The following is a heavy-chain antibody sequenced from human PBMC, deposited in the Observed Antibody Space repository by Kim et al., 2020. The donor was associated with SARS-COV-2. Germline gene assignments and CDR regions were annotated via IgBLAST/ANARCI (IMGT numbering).Heavy chain of an antibody. J-gene: IGHJ3*02. CDR1: GGSISSYY. D-gene: IGHD1-26*01. Sequence: SETLSLTCTVSGGSISSYYWSWIRQPPGKGLEWIGYIYYSGSTNYNPSLKSRVTISVDTSKNQFSLKLSSVTAADTAVYYCARFPNEKLYSGSYYRGRAFDIWGQGTMVTVSS. CDR3: ARFPNEKLYSGSYYRGRAFDI. CDR2: IYYSGST. V-gene: IGHV4-59*08.